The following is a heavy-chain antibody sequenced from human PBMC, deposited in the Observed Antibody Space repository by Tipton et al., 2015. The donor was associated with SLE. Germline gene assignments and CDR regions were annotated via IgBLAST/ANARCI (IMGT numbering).Heavy chain of an antibody. Sequence: TLSLTCTVSGYSISSGYYWGWIRQPPGKGLEWIASIFHSGSTYFNPSLKSRVTISVDTSKNQFSLKLSSVTAADTAVYYCARADGGQMISDYWGQGTPVIVSS. J-gene: IGHJ4*02. CDR2: IFHSGST. CDR3: ARADGGQMISDY. D-gene: IGHD2-15*01. CDR1: GYSISSGYY. V-gene: IGHV4-38-2*02.